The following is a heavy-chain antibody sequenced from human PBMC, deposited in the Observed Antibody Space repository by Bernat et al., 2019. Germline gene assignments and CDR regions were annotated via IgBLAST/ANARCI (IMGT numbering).Heavy chain of an antibody. Sequence: EVQLVESGGGLVQPGRSLRLSCAASGFTFDDYVMHWVRQAPGKGLEWVSGISWNSGSIGYADSVKGRFTISRHNAKNPLYLQMNSLSDEDTAVYYCAKARGKSVAGADHGFDYWDQGPLVTVSS. CDR3: AKARGKSVAGADHGFDY. D-gene: IGHD1-14*01. V-gene: IGHV3-9*01. CDR2: ISWNSGSI. CDR1: GFTFDDYV. J-gene: IGHJ4*02.